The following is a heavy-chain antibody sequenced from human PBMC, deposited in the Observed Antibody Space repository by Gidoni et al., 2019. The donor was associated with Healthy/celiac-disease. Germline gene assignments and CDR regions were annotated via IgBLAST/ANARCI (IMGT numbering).Heavy chain of an antibody. J-gene: IGHJ2*01. CDR3: ARGEGGSDWYFDL. V-gene: IGHV1-46*03. CDR2: INPSGGSK. D-gene: IGHD3-16*01. Sequence: QVQLVQSGAEVKKPGASVKVSCKASGYTFTSYYMHWVRQAPGQGLEWMGIINPSGGSKSYEKKFQGRVTMTRDTSTSTVYMELSSLRSEDTAVYYCARGEGGSDWYFDLWGRGTLVTVSS. CDR1: GYTFTSYY.